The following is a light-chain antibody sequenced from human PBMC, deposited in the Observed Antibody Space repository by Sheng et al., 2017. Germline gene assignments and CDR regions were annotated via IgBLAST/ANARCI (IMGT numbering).Light chain of an antibody. CDR1: QNINNF. J-gene: IGKJ1*01. V-gene: IGKV1-17*01. CDR2: AAS. Sequence: DIQMTQSPSSLSPSVGDRVTITCRASQNINNFLNWYQQKPGKAPNLLIYAASSLQSGVPSRFSGSGSGTEFTLTISSLQPEDFATYYCLQHYDFPWTFGQGTRVEIK. CDR3: LQHYDFPWT.